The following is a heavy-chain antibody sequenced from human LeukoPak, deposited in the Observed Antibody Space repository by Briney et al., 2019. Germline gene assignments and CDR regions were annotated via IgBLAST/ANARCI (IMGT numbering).Heavy chain of an antibody. CDR1: GGTFSSYA. V-gene: IGHV1-69*04. CDR2: IIPILGIA. Sequence: SVKVSCKASGGTFSSYAISWVRQAPGQGLEWMGRIIPILGIANYAQKFQGRVTITADKSTSTAYMELSSLRSEDTAVYYCASIIAAAGPAADYWGQGTLVTVSS. D-gene: IGHD6-13*01. J-gene: IGHJ4*02. CDR3: ASIIAAAGPAADY.